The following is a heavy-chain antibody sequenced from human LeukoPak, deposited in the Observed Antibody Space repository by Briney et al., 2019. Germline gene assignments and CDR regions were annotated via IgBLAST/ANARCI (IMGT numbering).Heavy chain of an antibody. J-gene: IGHJ4*02. D-gene: IGHD6-13*01. Sequence: GGSLRLSCAASGFTFSSYAMSWVRQAPGKGLEWVSAISGSGGSTYYADSVKGRFTISRGNSKNTLYLQMNSLRAEDTAVYYCANGKYSSSWIYWGQGTLVTVSS. V-gene: IGHV3-23*01. CDR2: ISGSGGST. CDR1: GFTFSSYA. CDR3: ANGKYSSSWIY.